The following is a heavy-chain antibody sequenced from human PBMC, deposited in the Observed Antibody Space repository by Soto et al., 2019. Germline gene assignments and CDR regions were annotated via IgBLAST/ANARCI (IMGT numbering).Heavy chain of an antibody. CDR3: AKERLGRGIDY. J-gene: IGHJ4*02. CDR2: VNNGGGGT. D-gene: IGHD3-10*01. V-gene: IGHV3-23*01. Sequence: GGSLRLSCAASGFTFSNYAMTWVRQAPGKGPEWISTVNNGGGGTYYADSVKGRFTISRDNSKNTLYLQVSSLRAEDTAVYYCAKERLGRGIDYWGQGILVTVSS. CDR1: GFTFSNYA.